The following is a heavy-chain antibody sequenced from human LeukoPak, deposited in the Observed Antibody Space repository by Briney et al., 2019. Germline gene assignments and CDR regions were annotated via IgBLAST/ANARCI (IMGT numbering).Heavy chain of an antibody. J-gene: IGHJ5*02. CDR1: GGSISSYY. CDR3: ARHCSSTSCYVSGFDP. V-gene: IGHV4-59*08. CDR2: IYYSGST. Sequence: PSETLSLTCTVSGGSISSYYWSWIRQPPGKGLEWIGYIYYSGSTNYNPSLKSRVTISVDTSKNQFSLKLSSVTAADTAVYYCARHCSSTSCYVSGFDPWGQGTLVTVSS. D-gene: IGHD2-2*01.